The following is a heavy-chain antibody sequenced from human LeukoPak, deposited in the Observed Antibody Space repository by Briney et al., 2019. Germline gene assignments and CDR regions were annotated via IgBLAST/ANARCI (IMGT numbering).Heavy chain of an antibody. D-gene: IGHD5-12*01. CDR1: GFPYDVQT. CDR3: AKGPGARGHFNWFDP. V-gene: IGHV3-7*01. CDR2: MREDGREI. J-gene: IGHJ5*02. Sequence: GGSLRLSCVASGFPYDVQTMSWVRQAPGKGLEWVASMREDGREIHYVDSVKGRFTISRDNPKNSLYLQMNSLRAEDTAVYYCAKGPGARGHFNWFDPWGQGTLVTVSS.